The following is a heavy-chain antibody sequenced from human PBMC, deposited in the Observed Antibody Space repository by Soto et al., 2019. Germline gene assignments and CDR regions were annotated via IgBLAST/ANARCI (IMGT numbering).Heavy chain of an antibody. D-gene: IGHD2-8*02. CDR1: GFTFGDYA. J-gene: IGHJ4*02. Sequence: EVQLVESGGGLVQPGRSLRLSCTASGFTFGDYAMSWVRQAPGQGLEWVGFIRSKAYGGTTDYAASVKGRFTISRDDSRSSAYLQMNSLNTEDTAVYYCTREESRYWGNFDYWGQGTLVTVSS. CDR3: TREESRYWGNFDY. CDR2: IRSKAYGGTT. V-gene: IGHV3-49*04.